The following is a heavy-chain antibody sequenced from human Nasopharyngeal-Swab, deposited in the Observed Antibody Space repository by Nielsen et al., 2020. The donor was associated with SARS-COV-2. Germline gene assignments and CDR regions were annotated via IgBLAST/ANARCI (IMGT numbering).Heavy chain of an antibody. J-gene: IGHJ4*02. CDR2: IWYDGSNK. CDR1: GFTFSSYG. Sequence: RGSLRLSCAASGFTFSSYGMHWVRQAPGKGLEWVAVIWYDGSNKYYADSVKGRFTISRDNSKNTLYLQMNSLRAEDTAVYYCARESSSGVIDYWGQGTLVTVSS. D-gene: IGHD6-19*01. CDR3: ARESSSGVIDY. V-gene: IGHV3-33*01.